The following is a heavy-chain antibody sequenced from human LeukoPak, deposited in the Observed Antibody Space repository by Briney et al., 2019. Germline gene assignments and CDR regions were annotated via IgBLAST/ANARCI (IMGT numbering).Heavy chain of an antibody. V-gene: IGHV4-39*07. J-gene: IGHJ4*02. Sequence: SETLSLTCTVSGGSISSSSYYWGWIRQPPGKGLEWIGSIYHSGSTYYNPSLKSRVTISVDTSKNQFSLKLSSVTAADTAVYYCARSRGGYDYNYFDYWGQGTLVTVSS. CDR1: GGSISSSSYY. CDR3: ARSRGGYDYNYFDY. CDR2: IYHSGST. D-gene: IGHD5-12*01.